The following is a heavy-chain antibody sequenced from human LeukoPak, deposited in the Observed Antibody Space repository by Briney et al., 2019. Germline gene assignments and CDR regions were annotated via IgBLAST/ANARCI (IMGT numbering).Heavy chain of an antibody. CDR1: GGTFSSYA. D-gene: IGHD3-22*01. CDR2: IIPILGIA. J-gene: IGHJ3*02. Sequence: SVKVSCKASGGTFSSYAISWVRQAPGQGLEWMGRIIPILGIANYAQKFQCRVTITADKSTSTAYMELSSLRSEDTAVYYCAREPNYYDSSGYYSGSAFDIWGQGTMVTVSS. CDR3: AREPNYYDSSGYYSGSAFDI. V-gene: IGHV1-69*04.